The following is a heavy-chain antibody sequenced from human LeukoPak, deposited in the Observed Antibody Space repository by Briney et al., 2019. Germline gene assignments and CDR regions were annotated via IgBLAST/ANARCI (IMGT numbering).Heavy chain of an antibody. Sequence: PGGSLRLSCGASGFMFSNNWMSWVRQAPGKGLEWMANIKPDGSNEYYADSVKGRFTISRDNAKNSLYLHVNSLRVEDTAIYYCVININWSFGSWGQGDVVIVSS. V-gene: IGHV3-7*01. J-gene: IGHJ4*02. CDR1: GFMFSNNW. CDR3: VININWSFGS. D-gene: IGHD1-1*01. CDR2: IKPDGSNE.